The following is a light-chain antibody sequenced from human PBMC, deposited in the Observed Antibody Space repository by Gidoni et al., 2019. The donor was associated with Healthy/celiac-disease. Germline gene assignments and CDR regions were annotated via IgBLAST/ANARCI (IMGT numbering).Light chain of an antibody. J-gene: IGLJ2*01. CDR2: NDS. CDR3: QSADSSGTSVV. CDR1: ALPKQY. Sequence: SYELTQPPSVSVSPGPTARITCSGGALPKQYAYWYQQQPGQAPVLVIYNDSERPSGIPERLSGSSSGTTLTLSISGVQAADEADYYCQSADSSGTSVVFGGGTKLTVL. V-gene: IGLV3-25*02.